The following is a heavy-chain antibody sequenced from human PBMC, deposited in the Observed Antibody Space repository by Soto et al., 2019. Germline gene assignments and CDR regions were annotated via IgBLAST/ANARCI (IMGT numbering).Heavy chain of an antibody. CDR2: IISDGSNT. CDR3: VRTSLVVAAATREDY. J-gene: IGHJ4*02. Sequence: EVQLVESGGGLVQPGESLRLSCAASGFTFSSYWMHWVRQAPGKGLVWVSRIISDGSNTSYAGSVKGRFTISRDNAKNTLYLQMNSLIAEDTAVYYCVRTSLVVAAATREDYWGQGTLVTVSS. V-gene: IGHV3-74*01. D-gene: IGHD2-15*01. CDR1: GFTFSSYW.